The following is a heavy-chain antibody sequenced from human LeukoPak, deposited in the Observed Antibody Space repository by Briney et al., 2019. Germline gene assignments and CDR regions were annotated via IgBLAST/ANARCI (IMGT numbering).Heavy chain of an antibody. CDR3: AKDFNYYDSSGYYYGDAFDI. V-gene: IGHV3-23*01. Sequence: PGGSLRLSCAASGFTFSNYGMSWVRQAPGEGLEWVSAISGSGGSTYYADSVKGRFTISRDNSKNTLYLQMNSLRAEDTAVYYCAKDFNYYDSSGYYYGDAFDIWGQGTMVTVSS. J-gene: IGHJ3*02. CDR2: ISGSGGST. D-gene: IGHD3-22*01. CDR1: GFTFSNYG.